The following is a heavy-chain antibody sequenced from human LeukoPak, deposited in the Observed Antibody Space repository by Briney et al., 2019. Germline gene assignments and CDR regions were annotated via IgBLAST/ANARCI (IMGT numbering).Heavy chain of an antibody. D-gene: IGHD6-19*01. CDR1: GYTFTSYG. J-gene: IGHJ4*02. Sequence: ASVKVSCKASGYTFTSYGISWVRQAPGQGLEWMGWISAYNGNTNYAQKLQGRVTMTTDTSTSTAYMELRSLRSDDTAVYYCARVEIQVAGTYDFDYWGQGTLVTVPS. CDR2: ISAYNGNT. CDR3: ARVEIQVAGTYDFDY. V-gene: IGHV1-18*01.